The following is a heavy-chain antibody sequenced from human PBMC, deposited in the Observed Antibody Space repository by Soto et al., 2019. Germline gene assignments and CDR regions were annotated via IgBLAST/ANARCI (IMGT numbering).Heavy chain of an antibody. CDR2: IYPGDSDT. Sequence: PVAPMKISSKGSGYRFANYWFGWVGQMPGKGLEWMGIIYPGDSDTRYSPSFQGQVTISADKSISTAYLQWSSLKASDSVMYYCARRDVAVAGADDWGQGTLVTV. J-gene: IGHJ4*02. CDR1: GYRFANYW. CDR3: ARRDVAVAGADD. V-gene: IGHV5-51*01. D-gene: IGHD6-19*01.